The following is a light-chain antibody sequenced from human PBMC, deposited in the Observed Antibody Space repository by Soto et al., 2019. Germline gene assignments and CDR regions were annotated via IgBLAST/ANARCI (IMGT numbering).Light chain of an antibody. CDR2: GAS. CDR3: QQYRNWPLT. CDR1: QSVGNN. V-gene: IGKV3-15*01. Sequence: EIVLTQSPATLSVSPWEVATLSCRASQSVGNNLAWYRQKSGQAPRLLIYGASTRATGIPARFSGSGSGTEFTLTIDSLQSDDFAVYLCQQYRNWPLTFGGGTKVDIK. J-gene: IGKJ4*01.